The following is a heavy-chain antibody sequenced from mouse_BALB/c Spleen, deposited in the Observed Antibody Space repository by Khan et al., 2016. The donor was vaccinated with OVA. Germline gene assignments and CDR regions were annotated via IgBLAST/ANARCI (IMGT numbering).Heavy chain of an antibody. D-gene: IGHD1-2*01. CDR2: INTETGEP. Sequence: QVQLKQSGPELKKPGETVKISCKASGYTFTDYSMHWVKQAPGKGLKWMGWINTETGEPTYADDFKGRFAFSLETSASTAYLQKYNLKNNDAATYYFARSLLRDFDYWGQGTTLTVSS. V-gene: IGHV9-2-1*01. CDR1: GYTFTDYS. CDR3: ARSLLRDFDY. J-gene: IGHJ2*01.